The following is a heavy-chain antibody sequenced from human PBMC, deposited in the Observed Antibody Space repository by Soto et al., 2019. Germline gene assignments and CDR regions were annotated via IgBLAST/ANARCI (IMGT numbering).Heavy chain of an antibody. J-gene: IGHJ6*03. CDR2: IIPILGIA. Sequence: QVQLVQSGAEVKKPGSSVKVSCKASGGTFSSYTISWVRQAPGQGLEWMGRIIPILGIANYAQKFQGRVTITADKATSTAYMELSSLISEDTAVYYCARVKYSSSSRQDIFYYYYMDVWGKGTTVTVSS. CDR1: GGTFSSYT. D-gene: IGHD6-6*01. CDR3: ARVKYSSSSRQDIFYYYYMDV. V-gene: IGHV1-69*02.